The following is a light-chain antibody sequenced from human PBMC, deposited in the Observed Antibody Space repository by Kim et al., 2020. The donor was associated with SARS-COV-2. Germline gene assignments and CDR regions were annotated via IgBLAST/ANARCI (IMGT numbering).Light chain of an antibody. CDR2: GKN. Sequence: ALGQTVRIKCQGDSLRSYDASWYQQKPGQAPVLVIYGKNNRPSGIPDRFSGSSSGNTASLTITGAQAEDEADYYCNSRDSSGNHVVFGGGTKLTVL. J-gene: IGLJ2*01. CDR1: SLRSYD. V-gene: IGLV3-19*01. CDR3: NSRDSSGNHVV.